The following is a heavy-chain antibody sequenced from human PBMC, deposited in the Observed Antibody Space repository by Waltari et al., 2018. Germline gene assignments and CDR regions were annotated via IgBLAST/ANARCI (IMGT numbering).Heavy chain of an antibody. D-gene: IGHD3-22*01. J-gene: IGHJ4*02. CDR1: GFTFSSYA. V-gene: IGHV3-23*01. CDR3: ARISSSGYWRAGFDY. CDR2: ISGSGGST. Sequence: EVQLLESGGGLVQPGGSLGLSCAASGFTFSSYAMSWVRQAPGKGLEWVSVISGSGGSTNYADSVKGRFTISRDNSKNTLFMQMDSLRAEDTAVYYCARISSSGYWRAGFDYWGQGTLVTVSS.